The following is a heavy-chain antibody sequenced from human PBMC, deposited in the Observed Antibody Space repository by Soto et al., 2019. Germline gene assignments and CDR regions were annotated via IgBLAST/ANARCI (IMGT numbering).Heavy chain of an antibody. V-gene: IGHV4-31*03. J-gene: IGHJ4*02. D-gene: IGHD1-1*01. CDR3: ARGPDWNRPTEFDY. CDR1: GGSISSGGYY. Sequence: SETLSLTCTVSGGSISSGGYYWSWIRQHPGKGLEWIGYIYYSGSTYYNPSLKGRVTISVDTSKNQFSLKLSSVTAADTAVYYCARGPDWNRPTEFDYWGQGTLVTVSS. CDR2: IYYSGST.